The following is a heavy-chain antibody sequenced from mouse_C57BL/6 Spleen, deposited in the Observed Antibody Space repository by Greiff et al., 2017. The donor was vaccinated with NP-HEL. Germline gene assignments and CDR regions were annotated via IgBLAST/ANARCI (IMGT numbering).Heavy chain of an antibody. Sequence: VQLQQSGPELVKPGASVKISCKASGYAFSSSWMNWVKQRPGKGLEWIGRIYPGDGDTNYNGKFKGKATLTADKSSSTAYMQLSSLTSEDYAVYFCARVDFDYLGQGTTLTVSS. CDR1: GYAFSSSW. CDR3: ARVDFDY. CDR2: IYPGDGDT. D-gene: IGHD1-1*02. V-gene: IGHV1-82*01. J-gene: IGHJ2*01.